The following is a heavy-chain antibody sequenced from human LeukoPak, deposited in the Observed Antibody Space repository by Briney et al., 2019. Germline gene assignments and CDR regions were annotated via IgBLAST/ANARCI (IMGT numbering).Heavy chain of an antibody. CDR2: ISGYYGNT. V-gene: IGHV1-18*01. D-gene: IGHD3-16*01. Sequence: ASVKVSCKASGYTLTSYHISWVRQAPGQGLEWMGWISGYYGNTNYSQNVQGRITVTTDTSRNTAYMELKLLRPDDTAMYYCARSGGEGYNSFEHWGQGTLVTVSS. CDR3: ARSGGEGYNSFEH. CDR1: GYTLTSYH. J-gene: IGHJ4*02.